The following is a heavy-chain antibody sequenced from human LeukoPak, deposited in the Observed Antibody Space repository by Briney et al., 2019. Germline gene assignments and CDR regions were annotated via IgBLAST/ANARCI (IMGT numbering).Heavy chain of an antibody. CDR2: INQDGSDK. CDR3: ASRYCSTPTFPYVGVFDY. CDR1: GLTFSNCW. D-gene: IGHD2-2*01. V-gene: IGHV3-7*01. J-gene: IGHJ4*02. Sequence: GGSLRLSCAASGLTFSNCWMSWVRQAPGKGLEWVANINQDGSDKYYVDSVKGRFTISRDNAKNSVYLQMNSLRAEETAVYYCASRYCSTPTFPYVGVFDYWGEGALVTVSS.